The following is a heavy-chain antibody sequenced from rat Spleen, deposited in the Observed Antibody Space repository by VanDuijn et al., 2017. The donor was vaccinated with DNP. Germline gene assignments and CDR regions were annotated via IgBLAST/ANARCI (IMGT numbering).Heavy chain of an antibody. CDR1: GFTFSDYY. V-gene: IGHV5S23*01. CDR2: ISPTGGDT. Sequence: EVQLVESGGGLVQPGNSLKLSCAASGFTFSDYYMAWVRQAPTKGLEWVAYISPTGGDTYYRDSMRGRFTISRDNAKSTLYLQMDSLRSDDTATYYCATQGLTGTYWGQGVMVTVSS. CDR3: ATQGLTGTY. D-gene: IGHD5-1*01. J-gene: IGHJ2*01.